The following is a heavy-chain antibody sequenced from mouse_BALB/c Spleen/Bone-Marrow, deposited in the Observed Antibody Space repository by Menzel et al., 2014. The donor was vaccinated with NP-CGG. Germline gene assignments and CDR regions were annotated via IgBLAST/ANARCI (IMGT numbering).Heavy chain of an antibody. Sequence: DVQLVESGGDLVKPGGSLKLSCAASGFTFSSYGMSWVRQTPDKRLEWVATISTGGSQTYYTDSVKGRFTISRDNAKNSLYLQMSSLKSEDSAIYYCARRGYDNSYWYFGVWGAGTTATVSS. J-gene: IGHJ1*01. CDR2: ISTGGSQT. CDR3: ARRGYDNSYWYFGV. CDR1: GFTFSSYG. V-gene: IGHV5-6*02. D-gene: IGHD2-3*01.